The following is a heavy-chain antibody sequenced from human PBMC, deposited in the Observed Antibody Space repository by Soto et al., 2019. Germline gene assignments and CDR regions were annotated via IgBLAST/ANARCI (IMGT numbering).Heavy chain of an antibody. CDR3: ARRLVVVAATPDWYY. J-gene: IGHJ4*02. CDR2: IYYSGGT. V-gene: IGHV4-39*01. D-gene: IGHD2-15*01. Sequence: SETLSLTCTVSGGSISSTSYYWGWIRQPPGEGLEWIGSIYYSGGTYYNPSLKSRVTISVDTSRNQFSLKLSSVTAADTAVYYCARRLVVVAATPDWYYWGQGTLVTVSS. CDR1: GGSISSTSYY.